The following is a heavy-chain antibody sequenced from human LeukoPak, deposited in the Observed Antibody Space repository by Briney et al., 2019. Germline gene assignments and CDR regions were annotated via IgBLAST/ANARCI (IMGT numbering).Heavy chain of an antibody. Sequence: SESLSLTCAVYGGSFSGYYWSWIRQPPGKGLEWIGEINHSGSTNYNPSLKSRVTISVDTSKNQFSLKLRSVTAADTALYYCARSGLSCSGGSCPTRYAFDIWGQGTVVTASS. CDR1: GGSFSGYY. CDR3: ARSGLSCSGGSCPTRYAFDI. CDR2: INHSGST. J-gene: IGHJ3*02. D-gene: IGHD2-15*01. V-gene: IGHV4-34*01.